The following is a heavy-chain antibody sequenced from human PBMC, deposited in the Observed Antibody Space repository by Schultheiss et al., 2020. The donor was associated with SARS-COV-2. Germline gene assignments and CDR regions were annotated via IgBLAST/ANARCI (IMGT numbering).Heavy chain of an antibody. CDR1: GFTFSSYT. V-gene: IGHV3-23*01. Sequence: GESLKISCAASGFTFSSYTMNWVRQAPGKGLEWVSAISGSGGSTYYADSVKGRFTISRDNSKNTLYLQMNSLRAEDTAVYYCAKDRVGLDYWGQGTLVTVSS. CDR2: ISGSGGST. D-gene: IGHD2-15*01. J-gene: IGHJ4*02. CDR3: AKDRVGLDY.